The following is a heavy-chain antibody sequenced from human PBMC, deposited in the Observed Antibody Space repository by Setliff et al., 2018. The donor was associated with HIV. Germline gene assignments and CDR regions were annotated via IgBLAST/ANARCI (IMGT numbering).Heavy chain of an antibody. D-gene: IGHD2-8*01. CDR3: TRGVQAQVVLMSYVNGRFDP. CDR1: GYSISSDYW. V-gene: IGHV4-38-2*02. Sequence: SETLSLTCTVSGYSISSDYWWGWIRQPPGKGLEWIGSIYHSGNTYYNPSLKSRVIISVDKSKNQFSLKLISLTAADTAKYFCTRGVQAQVVLMSYVNGRFDPWGQGTQVTVSS. J-gene: IGHJ5*02. CDR2: IYHSGNT.